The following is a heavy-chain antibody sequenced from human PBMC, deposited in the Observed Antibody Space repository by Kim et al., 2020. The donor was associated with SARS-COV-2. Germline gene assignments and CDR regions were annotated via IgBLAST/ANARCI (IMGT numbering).Heavy chain of an antibody. Sequence: RTTYTPSLKGRVTISVETSKHQFSLKLSSVTAADTAVYYCARYPDWFDPWGQGTLVTVSS. V-gene: IGHV4-59*01. CDR2: RT. CDR3: ARYPDWFDP. J-gene: IGHJ5*02. D-gene: IGHD2-2*01.